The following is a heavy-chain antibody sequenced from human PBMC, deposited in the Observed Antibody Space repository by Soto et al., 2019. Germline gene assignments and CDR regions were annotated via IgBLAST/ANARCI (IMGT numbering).Heavy chain of an antibody. Sequence: PGESLKISCKGSGYSFTNYWISWVRQMPGKGLEWMGMIDPSDSYTTYSPSFQGHVTISADKSMSTAYLQWSSLRASDTAMYYCASHRFGEFPFDYWGQGTLVNVSS. CDR1: GYSFTNYW. V-gene: IGHV5-10-1*01. CDR2: IDPSDSYT. D-gene: IGHD3-10*01. J-gene: IGHJ4*02. CDR3: ASHRFGEFPFDY.